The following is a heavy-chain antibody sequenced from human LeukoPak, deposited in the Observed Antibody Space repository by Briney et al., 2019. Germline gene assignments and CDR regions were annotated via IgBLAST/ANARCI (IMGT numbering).Heavy chain of an antibody. V-gene: IGHV3-23*01. D-gene: IGHD3-22*01. CDR3: AKQLLGYQYGKIDY. Sequence: PGGSLRLSCAASGFNFNSFGMSWVRQAPGKGLEWVSAISASGGRTYYADSVKGRFTISRDSSKNTLYLQMSSLRAEDTAVYYCAKQLLGYQYGKIDYWGQGTLVTVSS. J-gene: IGHJ4*02. CDR2: ISASGGRT. CDR1: GFNFNSFG.